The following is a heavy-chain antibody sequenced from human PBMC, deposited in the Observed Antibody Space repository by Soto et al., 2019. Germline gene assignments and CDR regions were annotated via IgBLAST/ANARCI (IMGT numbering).Heavy chain of an antibody. CDR1: GFTFSDNY. Sequence: QVQLVESGGGLVKPGGSLRLSCAASGFTFSDNYMSWIRQAPGKGLEWVSYISSSSSYTNYADSVKGRFTISRDNAKNSLYLQMNSLRAEDTAVYYCARDPSVVVVPAAIPNWFDPWGQGTLVTVSS. J-gene: IGHJ5*02. CDR3: ARDPSVVVVPAAIPNWFDP. V-gene: IGHV3-11*06. D-gene: IGHD2-2*01. CDR2: ISSSSSYT.